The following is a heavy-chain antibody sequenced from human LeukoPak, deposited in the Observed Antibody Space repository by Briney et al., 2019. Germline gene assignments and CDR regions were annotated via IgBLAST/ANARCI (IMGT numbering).Heavy chain of an antibody. CDR2: IYYSGST. V-gene: IGHV4-39*07. D-gene: IGHD3-16*01. CDR1: GGSISSSSYY. J-gene: IGHJ4*02. Sequence: PSETLSLTCTASGGSISSSSYYWGWIRQPPGKGLEWIGSIYYSGSTYYNPSLKSRVTISVDTSKNQFSLKLSSVNAADTAVYYCARDRAYYYDYWGQGTXVXVSS. CDR3: ARDRAYYYDY.